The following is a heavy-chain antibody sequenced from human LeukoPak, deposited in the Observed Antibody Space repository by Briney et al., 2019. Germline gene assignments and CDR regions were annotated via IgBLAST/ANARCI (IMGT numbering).Heavy chain of an antibody. CDR2: INSEGSST. J-gene: IGHJ4*02. D-gene: IGHD5-24*01. CDR3: ARERIGDGYNYAY. CDR1: GFTLSRYG. V-gene: IGHV3-74*01. Sequence: GGSLRLSCAASGFTLSRYGMNWVRQAPGKGLVWVSRINSEGSSTTYADSVKGRFTISRDNAKNTLILQMNSLRAEDTAVYYCARERIGDGYNYAYWGQGTLVTVSS.